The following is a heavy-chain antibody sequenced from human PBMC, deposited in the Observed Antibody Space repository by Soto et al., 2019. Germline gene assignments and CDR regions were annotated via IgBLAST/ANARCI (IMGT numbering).Heavy chain of an antibody. Sequence: QVQFQESGPGLVKPSETLSLTCTVSGGSIDNYYCSWFRQPPGKGLEWIGYISYSGYSAYNFSLKRRVPMSKDPSKTQFYLTLESVTATDTAVYYCARHGFGPLHGLVDVWGQGTTVIVSS. CDR1: GGSIDNYY. CDR3: ARHGFGPLHGLVDV. CDR2: ISYSGYS. D-gene: IGHD3-10*01. J-gene: IGHJ6*02. V-gene: IGHV4-59*08.